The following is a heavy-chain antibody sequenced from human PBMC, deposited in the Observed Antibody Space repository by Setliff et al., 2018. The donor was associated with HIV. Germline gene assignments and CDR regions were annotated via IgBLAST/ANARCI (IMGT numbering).Heavy chain of an antibody. J-gene: IGHJ6*02. D-gene: IGHD4-4*01. CDR2: ISGSGTSI. CDR3: TTGGPSNSIGDYYHYGLDV. CDR1: GFTFSSYA. Sequence: GGSLRLSCAASGFTFSSYAMTWVRQAPGKGLQWVSTISGSGTSIYHADSVKGRFTISRDNSRKLLFLEMNSLRADDTAIYYCTTGGPSNSIGDYYHYGLDVWGQGTAVTVSS. V-gene: IGHV3-23*01.